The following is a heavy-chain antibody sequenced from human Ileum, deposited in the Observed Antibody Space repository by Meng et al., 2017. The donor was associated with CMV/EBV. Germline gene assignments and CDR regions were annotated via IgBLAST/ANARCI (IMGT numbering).Heavy chain of an antibody. D-gene: IGHD5-12*01. CDR3: ARSSGYKAFLDY. Sequence: SETLSLTCNVSGASISSMIYYWGRIRQSPGKGLEWIGSIYYSGTTYHSPSFKSRVTLSIDTSKNQFSLSLRSVSVADTAVYYCARSSGYKAFLDYWGPGRQVTVSS. CDR1: GASISSMIYY. J-gene: IGHJ4*02. CDR2: IYYSGTT. V-gene: IGHV4-39*07.